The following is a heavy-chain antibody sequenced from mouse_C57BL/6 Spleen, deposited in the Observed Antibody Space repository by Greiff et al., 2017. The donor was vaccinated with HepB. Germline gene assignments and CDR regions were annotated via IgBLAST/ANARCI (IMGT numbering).Heavy chain of an antibody. CDR1: GYTFTDYY. V-gene: IGHV1-19*01. J-gene: IGHJ4*01. Sequence: EVQLQQSGPVLVKPGASVKMSCKASGYTFTDYYMNWVKQSHGKSLEWIGVINPYNGGTSYNQKFKGKATLTVDKSSSTAYMELNSLTSEDSAVYYCARGDYYGSSYEAMDYWGQGTSVTVSS. CDR3: ARGDYYGSSYEAMDY. CDR2: INPYNGGT. D-gene: IGHD1-1*01.